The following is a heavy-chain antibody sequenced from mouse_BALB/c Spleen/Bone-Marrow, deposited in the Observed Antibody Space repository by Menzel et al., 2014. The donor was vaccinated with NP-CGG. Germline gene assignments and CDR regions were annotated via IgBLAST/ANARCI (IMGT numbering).Heavy chain of an antibody. V-gene: IGHV9-1*02. Sequence: VQLVESGPELKKPGETVKISCKASGYTFTNYGMNWVKQAPGKGLKWMGWINTYTGEPTYADEFKGRFAFSLETSPSTAYLQINNLKNEDMAIYFCARDFADYFDYWGQGTTLTVSS. CDR3: ARDFADYFDY. CDR2: INTYTGEP. CDR1: GYTFTNYG. J-gene: IGHJ2*01.